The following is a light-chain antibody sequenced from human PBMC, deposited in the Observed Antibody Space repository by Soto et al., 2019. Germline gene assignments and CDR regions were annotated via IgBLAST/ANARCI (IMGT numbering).Light chain of an antibody. J-gene: IGKJ5*01. CDR2: DAS. Sequence: EIVMTQSPATRSVSPGEIATLSCRVSQSVSRNLAWYQQKPGQAPRLLIYDASTRATGTPARFSGSGSGTKFTLSISSLQSEDFAVYSCQQYNNWPITFGQGTRLEI. CDR1: QSVSRN. V-gene: IGKV3D-15*01. CDR3: QQYNNWPIT.